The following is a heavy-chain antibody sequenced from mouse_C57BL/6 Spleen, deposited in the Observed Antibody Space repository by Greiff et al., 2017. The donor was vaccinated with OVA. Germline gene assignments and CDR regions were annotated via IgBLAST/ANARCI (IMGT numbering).Heavy chain of an antibody. CDR3: ARSYEPGY. J-gene: IGHJ2*01. Sequence: VQLKESGPELVKPGASVKISCKASGYAFSSSWMNWVKQRPGKGLEWIGRIYPGDGDTNDNGKFKGKATLTADKSSSTAYMQLSSLTSEDSAVYFCARSYEPGYWGQGTTLTVSS. D-gene: IGHD2-3*01. CDR1: GYAFSSSW. V-gene: IGHV1-82*01. CDR2: IYPGDGDT.